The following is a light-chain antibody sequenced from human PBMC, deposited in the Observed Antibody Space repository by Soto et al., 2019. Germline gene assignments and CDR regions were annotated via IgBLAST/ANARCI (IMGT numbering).Light chain of an antibody. CDR2: GAS. Sequence: ELVLTQSPGTLSLSPGERATLSCRASQTVTSDYLAWYQQQPGQAPRLLIYGASDRATGIPDRFSASGSGTDFARPISRLEPQDFAIYYCQQYGDSPLTFGGGTRVDIK. J-gene: IGKJ4*01. CDR3: QQYGDSPLT. CDR1: QTVTSDY. V-gene: IGKV3-20*01.